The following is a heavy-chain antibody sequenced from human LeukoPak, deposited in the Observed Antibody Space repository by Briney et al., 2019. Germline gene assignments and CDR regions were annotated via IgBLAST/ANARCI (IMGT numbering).Heavy chain of an antibody. Sequence: ASVKVSCKASGYTFTSYAMHWVRQAPGQGLEWMVWINAGNGNTKYSQKFQGRVTITRDTSASTAYMELSSLRSEDTAVYYCARASLLWFGELSSWFDPWGQGTLVTVSS. J-gene: IGHJ5*02. CDR2: INAGNGNT. CDR1: GYTFTSYA. CDR3: ARASLLWFGELSSWFDP. D-gene: IGHD3-10*01. V-gene: IGHV1-3*01.